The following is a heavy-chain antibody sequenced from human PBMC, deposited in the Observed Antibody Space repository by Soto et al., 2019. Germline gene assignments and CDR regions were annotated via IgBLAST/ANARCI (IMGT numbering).Heavy chain of an antibody. V-gene: IGHV1-18*04. J-gene: IGHJ6*02. CDR3: ARYEGYQRHRLIDYGMDV. CDR1: GYTFTSYG. D-gene: IGHD2-2*01. Sequence: ASVPVSCTASGYTFTSYGISWVRQAPGHGLEWMGWISAYNGNTHYEQKLQGRVTMTTDTSTSTAYMELRTLISDDTAVYYCARYEGYQRHRLIDYGMDVWGQGTTVTVSS. CDR2: ISAYNGNT.